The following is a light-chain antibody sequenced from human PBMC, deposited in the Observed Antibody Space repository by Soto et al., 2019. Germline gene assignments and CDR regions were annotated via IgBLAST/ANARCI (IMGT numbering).Light chain of an antibody. Sequence: QSALTQPASVSGSPGQSITISCTGTSSDGGSYNLVSWYQQHPGKAPKLMIYEGSKRPSGVSNRFSGSKSGNTASLTISGLQAEDEADYYCCSYAGSSRVFGGGTKVTVL. V-gene: IGLV2-23*01. CDR1: SSDGGSYNL. CDR2: EGS. J-gene: IGLJ3*02. CDR3: CSYAGSSRV.